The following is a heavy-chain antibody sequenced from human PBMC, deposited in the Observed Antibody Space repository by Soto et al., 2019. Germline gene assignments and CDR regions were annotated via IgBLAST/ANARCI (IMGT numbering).Heavy chain of an antibody. V-gene: IGHV3-74*01. D-gene: IGHD3-10*01. J-gene: IGHJ3*02. Sequence: GGSLRRPGIASQCTFNNSCMRWVRQAPGKGLVWVSRINSDGSITTYADSVKGRLTISRDNARYTLYLQMNSLRAEETAVYYCAGSASGAFDIWGRGTMVTVSS. CDR3: AGSASGAFDI. CDR2: INSDGSIT. CDR1: QCTFNNSC.